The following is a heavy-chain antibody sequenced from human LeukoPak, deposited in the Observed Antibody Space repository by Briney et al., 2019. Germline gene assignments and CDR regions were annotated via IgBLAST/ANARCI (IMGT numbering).Heavy chain of an antibody. V-gene: IGHV4-34*01. CDR3: ARGRDTMVRGVILLYWYFDL. D-gene: IGHD3-10*01. Sequence: SETLSLTCAVYGGSFSGYYWSWLRQPPGKGLEWIGEINHSGSTNYNPSLKSRVTISVDTSKNQFSLKLSSVTAADTAVYYCARGRDTMVRGVILLYWYFDLWGRGTLVTVSS. CDR1: GGSFSGYY. J-gene: IGHJ2*01. CDR2: INHSGST.